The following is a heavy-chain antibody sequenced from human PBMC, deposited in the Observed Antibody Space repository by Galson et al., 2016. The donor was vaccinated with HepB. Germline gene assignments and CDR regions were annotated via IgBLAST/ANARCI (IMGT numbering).Heavy chain of an antibody. CDR2: IIPMSATK. Sequence: SVKVSCKASGGTLNNFAFNWVRQAPGQGPEWLAGIIPMSATKDYSRKVKDRLTLTADESTRTVYMELNNLRSEDTAVYYCARGGFRGGELSEYHFFDLWGLGTLVTMSS. J-gene: IGHJ4*02. V-gene: IGHV1-69*13. CDR1: GGTLNNFA. D-gene: IGHD3-16*02. CDR3: ARGGFRGGELSEYHFFDL.